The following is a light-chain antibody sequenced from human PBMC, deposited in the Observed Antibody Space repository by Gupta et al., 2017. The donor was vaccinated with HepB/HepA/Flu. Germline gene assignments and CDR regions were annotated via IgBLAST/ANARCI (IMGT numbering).Light chain of an antibody. V-gene: IGLV3-19*01. J-gene: IGLJ2*01. Sequence: SSELTQDPAVSVALGQSVWITCQGDSLRSYYASWYQQKPGQAPVLVLYGKNNRPSGIPERFSGSSSGHTASLTLPGAQAEGEADYYCNSRDSSGNRVVFGGGTKLTVL. CDR1: SLRSYY. CDR2: GKN. CDR3: NSRDSSGNRVV.